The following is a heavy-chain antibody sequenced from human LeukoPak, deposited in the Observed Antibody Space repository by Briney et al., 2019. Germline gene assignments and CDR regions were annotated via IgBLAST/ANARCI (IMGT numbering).Heavy chain of an antibody. CDR1: GFTFSDHF. D-gene: IGHD2-8*01. CDR3: ARAFCTNGVCYREIDY. J-gene: IGHJ4*02. CDR2: IRNKVNSYTT. Sequence: GGSLRLSCGASGFTFSDHFMDWVRQAPGKGLEWVGRIRNKVNSYTTQYAASVKGRFTISRDDSKNSVYLQMNSLKTEDTAVYYCARAFCTNGVCYREIDYWGQGTLVTVSS. V-gene: IGHV3-72*01.